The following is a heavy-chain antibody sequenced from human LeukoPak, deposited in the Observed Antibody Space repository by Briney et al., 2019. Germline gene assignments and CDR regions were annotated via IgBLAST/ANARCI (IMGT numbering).Heavy chain of an antibody. CDR2: INPNSGGT. CDR3: ARDTPYYDILTGYPTKKYYFDY. J-gene: IGHJ4*02. V-gene: IGHV1-2*02. D-gene: IGHD3-9*01. CDR1: GYTFTGYY. Sequence: ASVKVSCKASGYTFTGYYMHWVRQAPGQGLEWMGWINPNSGGTNYAQKFQGRVTMTRDTSISTAYMELSRLRSDDTAVCYCARDTPYYDILTGYPTKKYYFDYWGQGTLVTVSS.